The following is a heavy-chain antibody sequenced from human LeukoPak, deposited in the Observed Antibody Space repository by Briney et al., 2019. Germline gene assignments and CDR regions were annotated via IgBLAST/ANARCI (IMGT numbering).Heavy chain of an antibody. CDR3: ARGVRHYCSSTSCCWVHWFDP. V-gene: IGHV4-34*01. CDR1: GGSFSGYY. Sequence: SETLSLTCAVYGGSFSGYYWSWIRQPPGKGLEWIGEINHSGSTNYNPSLKSRVTISVDTSKNQFSLKLSSVTAADTAVYYCARGVRHYCSSTSCCWVHWFDPWGQGTLVTVSS. D-gene: IGHD2-2*01. J-gene: IGHJ5*02. CDR2: INHSGST.